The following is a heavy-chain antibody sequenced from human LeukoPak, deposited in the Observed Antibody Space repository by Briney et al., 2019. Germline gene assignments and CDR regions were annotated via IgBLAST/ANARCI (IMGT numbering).Heavy chain of an antibody. J-gene: IGHJ4*02. CDR2: ISVGGVNP. CDR1: GFTFSTYP. V-gene: IGHV3-23*01. Sequence: GGSLTLSCVASGFTFSTYPMSWVRQAAAKGVDWVSAISVGGVNPYYADAVKGRFTISRDESKNTLYLQINSLRAEDTAVYYCAKSVGYHSDRSGYYWLGTFDSWGQGTLVAVSS. D-gene: IGHD3-22*01. CDR3: AKSVGYHSDRSGYYWLGTFDS.